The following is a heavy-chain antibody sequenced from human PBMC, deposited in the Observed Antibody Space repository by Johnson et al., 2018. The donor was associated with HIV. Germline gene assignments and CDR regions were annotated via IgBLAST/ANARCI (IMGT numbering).Heavy chain of an antibody. CDR3: ASSWGNAFDI. Sequence: QVQLVESGGGVVQPGRSLRLSCAASGFTLSNYGMHWVRQAPGKGLEWVAVMWHDGSNKYYADSVKGRFTISRDNSKNTLYLQMNSLRAEDTAVYYCASSWGNAFDIWGQGTMVTVSS. V-gene: IGHV3-30*19. D-gene: IGHD7-27*01. CDR2: MWHDGSNK. J-gene: IGHJ3*02. CDR1: GFTLSNYG.